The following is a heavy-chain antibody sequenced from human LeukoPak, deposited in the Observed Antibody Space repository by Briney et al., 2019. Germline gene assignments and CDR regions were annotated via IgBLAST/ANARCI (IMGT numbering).Heavy chain of an antibody. CDR1: GGSISSGDYY. J-gene: IGHJ4*02. CDR2: IYYSGST. Sequence: SQTLPLTCTVSGGSISSGDYYWSWIRQPPGKGLEWIGYIYYSGSTYYIPSLNSEGTMSVDTSKNQFSLRLSSVTAADTAVYYCARQTYGDLYYFDYWGQGTLVTDCS. CDR3: ARQTYGDLYYFDY. D-gene: IGHD4-17*01. V-gene: IGHV4-30-4*01.